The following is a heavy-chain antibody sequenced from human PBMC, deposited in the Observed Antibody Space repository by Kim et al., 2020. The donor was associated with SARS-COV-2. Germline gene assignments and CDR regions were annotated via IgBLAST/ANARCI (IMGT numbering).Heavy chain of an antibody. Sequence: YNPPLRSRVTISVDTSKNQFSLKLSSVTAADTAVYYCARGDWNYAGAFDIWGQGTMVTVSS. V-gene: IGHV4-34*01. J-gene: IGHJ3*02. CDR3: ARGDWNYAGAFDI. D-gene: IGHD1-7*01.